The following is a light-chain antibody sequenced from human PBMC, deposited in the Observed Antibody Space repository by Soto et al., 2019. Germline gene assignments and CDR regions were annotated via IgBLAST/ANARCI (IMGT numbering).Light chain of an antibody. J-gene: IGLJ3*02. CDR2: EGH. CDR3: CSYAGTYTWV. V-gene: IGLV2-23*01. Sequence: QSALAQPASVSGSPGQSITISCTGTSGFVGSFSLVSWYQQHPGKAPKVMISEGHKRPSGVPDRFSASKSDNTASLTISGLQAEDEADYYCCSYAGTYTWVFGGGTKLTVL. CDR1: SGFVGSFSL.